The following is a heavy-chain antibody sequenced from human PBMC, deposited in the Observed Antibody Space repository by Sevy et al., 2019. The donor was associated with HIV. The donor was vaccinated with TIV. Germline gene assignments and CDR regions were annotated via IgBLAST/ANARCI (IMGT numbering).Heavy chain of an antibody. Sequence: ASVKVSCKVSGYTLTELSMHWVRQAPGKGLEGMGSFEPEDGETVYAQKLQGRVTMTEDTSSDTAYMELSSLRSDDTAVYYCATTKDYYDSSGSPFDYWGQGTLVTVSS. J-gene: IGHJ4*02. D-gene: IGHD3-22*01. CDR2: FEPEDGET. CDR1: GYTLTELS. V-gene: IGHV1-24*01. CDR3: ATTKDYYDSSGSPFDY.